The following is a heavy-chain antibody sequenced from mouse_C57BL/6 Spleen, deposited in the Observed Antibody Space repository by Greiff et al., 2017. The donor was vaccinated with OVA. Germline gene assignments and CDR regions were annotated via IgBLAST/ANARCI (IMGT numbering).Heavy chain of an antibody. CDR2: IDPETGGT. J-gene: IGHJ2*01. CDR1: GYTFTDYE. Sequence: QVQLQQSGAELVRPGASVTLSCKASGYTFTDYEMHWVKQTPVHGLEWIGAIDPETGGTAYNQKFKGKAILTADKSSSTAYMELRSLASEDSAVYCCTKEGSSGYLDYWGQGTTLTVSS. V-gene: IGHV1-15*01. CDR3: TKEGSSGYLDY. D-gene: IGHD3-2*02.